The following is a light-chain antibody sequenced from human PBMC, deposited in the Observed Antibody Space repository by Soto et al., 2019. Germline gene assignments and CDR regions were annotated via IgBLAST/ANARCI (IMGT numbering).Light chain of an antibody. Sequence: QSVLTQPPSASGSPGQSVTISCTGTSSDVGGYNYVSWYQQHPGKAPKLMIYEVSKRPSGVPDRFSGSKSGNTASLTVSGLQAEDEADYYCSSYAGSPAFGGGTKLTVL. J-gene: IGLJ2*01. CDR3: SSYAGSPA. CDR2: EVS. CDR1: SSDVGGYNY. V-gene: IGLV2-8*01.